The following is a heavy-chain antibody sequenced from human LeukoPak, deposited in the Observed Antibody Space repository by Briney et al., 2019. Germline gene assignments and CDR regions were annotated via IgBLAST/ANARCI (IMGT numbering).Heavy chain of an antibody. J-gene: IGHJ4*02. V-gene: IGHV3-23*01. Sequence: GGSLRLSCAASGFTFSSYAMIWVRQAPGKGLEWVSVISGSGGGTNYADSVKGRFTISRDKSKNTLFLQMNSLRAEGTAIYYCAKDRGNYEYSFDYWGQGTLVTVSS. CDR1: GFTFSSYA. D-gene: IGHD1-7*01. CDR2: ISGSGGGT. CDR3: AKDRGNYEYSFDY.